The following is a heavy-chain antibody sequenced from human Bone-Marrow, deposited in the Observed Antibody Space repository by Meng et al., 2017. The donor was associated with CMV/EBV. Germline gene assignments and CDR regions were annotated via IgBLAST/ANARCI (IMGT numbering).Heavy chain of an antibody. CDR3: AREGRGGDCYPPRKNYGMDV. V-gene: IGHV3-53*05. D-gene: IGHD2-21*01. J-gene: IGHJ6*02. CDR1: GITVSSNY. Sequence: SSAAAGITVSSNYMSRVRQAAGKGVEWVSVIYSGGITYYADSVKGRFTISRDNSKNTLYLQMNSRRAEDTAVYYCAREGRGGDCYPPRKNYGMDVWGQGTTVTVSS. CDR2: IYSGGIT.